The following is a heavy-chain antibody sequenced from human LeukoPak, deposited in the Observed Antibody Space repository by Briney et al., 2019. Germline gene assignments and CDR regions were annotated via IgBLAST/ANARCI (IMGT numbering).Heavy chain of an antibody. CDR3: AKQLGYCSDGSCYFPY. CDR2: VSGGGGAT. D-gene: IGHD2-15*01. CDR1: GFTFNDYA. Sequence: GGSLRLSCAASGFTFNDYAMSWVRQAPGKGLEWVSTVSGGGGATYYADSVQGRFTISRDNSKSTLCLQMNSLRAEDTAVYYCAKQLGYCSDGSCYFPYWGQGTLVTVSS. V-gene: IGHV3-23*01. J-gene: IGHJ4*02.